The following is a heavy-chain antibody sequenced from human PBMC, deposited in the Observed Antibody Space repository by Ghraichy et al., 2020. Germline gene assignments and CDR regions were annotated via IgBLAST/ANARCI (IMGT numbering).Heavy chain of an antibody. V-gene: IGHV3-11*01. CDR2: ISSSGSTI. Sequence: GESLNISCAASGFTFSDYYMSWIRQAPGKGLEWVSYISSSGSTIYYADSVKGRFTISRDNAKNSLYLQMNSLRAEDTAVYYCARDPTMTTVYYYYYGMDVWGQGTTVTVSS. D-gene: IGHD4-11*01. CDR1: GFTFSDYY. CDR3: ARDPTMTTVYYYYYGMDV. J-gene: IGHJ6*02.